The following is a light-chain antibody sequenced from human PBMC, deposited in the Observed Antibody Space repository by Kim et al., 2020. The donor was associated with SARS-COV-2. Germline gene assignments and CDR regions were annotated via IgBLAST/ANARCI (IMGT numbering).Light chain of an antibody. CDR1: SSNIGGNY. CDR2: RNN. J-gene: IGLJ3*02. V-gene: IGLV1-47*01. CDR3: AAWDDSLSGRV. Sequence: GQSVTLADSGSSSNIGGNYVYWYQQLPGTAPKLLIYRNNQRPSGVPDRFSGSKSGTSASLAISGLRSEDEADYYCAAWDDSLSGRVFGGGTQLTVL.